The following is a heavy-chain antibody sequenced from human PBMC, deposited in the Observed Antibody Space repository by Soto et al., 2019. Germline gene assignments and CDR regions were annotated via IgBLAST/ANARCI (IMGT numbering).Heavy chain of an antibody. D-gene: IGHD6-13*01. CDR1: GVSISSHY. CDR3: ARRWGSSCLDY. V-gene: IGHV4-59*11. J-gene: IGHJ4*02. Sequence: QVQLQESGPGLVKPSETLYITYTVSGVSISSHYWSWIRQPPGQGLEWIGYIYFSGSTNYNPSLKSRVTISRDTSSQFSLKLSSVTAADTATYYCARRWGSSCLDYWGQGTLVTVSS. CDR2: IYFSGST.